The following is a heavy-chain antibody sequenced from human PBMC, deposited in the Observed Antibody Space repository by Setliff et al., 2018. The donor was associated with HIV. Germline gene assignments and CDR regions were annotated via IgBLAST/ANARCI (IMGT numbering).Heavy chain of an antibody. J-gene: IGHJ3*02. D-gene: IGHD2-21*02. CDR3: AREVKEVTDSDAFDI. Sequence: SCNVSGASISSYYWSWVRQPPGKGLEWIGYIYYSGSAYYNPSLESRVTISIDTSKNQFSLNLRSVTAADTAVYYCAREVKEVTDSDAFDIWGQGTMVTVSS. CDR2: IYYSGSA. CDR1: GASISSYY. V-gene: IGHV4-30-4*08.